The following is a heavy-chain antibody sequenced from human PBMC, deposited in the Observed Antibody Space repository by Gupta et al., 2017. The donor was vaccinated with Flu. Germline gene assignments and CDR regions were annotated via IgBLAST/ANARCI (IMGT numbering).Heavy chain of an antibody. Sequence: QITLKESGPTLVKPTQTLTLTCTFSGFSLSTSGVGVGWIRQPPGKALEWLALIYWDDEKRDSPSLKSRLTITKDTAKNQVVITMTKMEPVDTATYYGAHSAGGSSWYYGGQGTMVTVSS. J-gene: IGHJ4*02. CDR3: AHSAGGSSWYY. CDR2: IYWDDEK. V-gene: IGHV2-5*02. CDR1: GFSLSTSGVG. D-gene: IGHD6-13*01.